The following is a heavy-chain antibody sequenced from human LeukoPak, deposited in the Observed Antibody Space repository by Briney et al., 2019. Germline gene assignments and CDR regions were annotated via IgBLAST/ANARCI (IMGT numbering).Heavy chain of an antibody. V-gene: IGHV3-11*01. CDR2: ISRSGSTK. Sequence: GGSLRLSCAASGFTFSDYNMRWIRQAPGKGLEWVSSISRSGSTKYYADSVKGRFTISRDNAKNSLFLQMNSLRAEDTAVYYCTHHYGDYPYFFDYWGQGTLVTVSS. CDR3: THHYGDYPYFFDY. J-gene: IGHJ4*02. CDR1: GFTFSDYN. D-gene: IGHD4-17*01.